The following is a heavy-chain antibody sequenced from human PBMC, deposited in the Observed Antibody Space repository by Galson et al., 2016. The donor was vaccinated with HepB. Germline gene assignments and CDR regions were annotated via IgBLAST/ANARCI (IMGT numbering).Heavy chain of an antibody. V-gene: IGHV5-51*01. J-gene: IGHJ3*02. CDR1: GYIFTNYW. CDR2: IYPGDSDT. CDR3: ARLPYCGGDCPPEAFDS. Sequence: QSGAEVKKPGESLEITCKASGYIFTNYWIGWVRQMPGKGLEWMGIIYPGDSDTSYSPSFQGQVTISADKSISTAYMQWSSLKASDTAMYYCARLPYCGGDCPPEAFDSWGQGTMVTVSS. D-gene: IGHD2-21*01.